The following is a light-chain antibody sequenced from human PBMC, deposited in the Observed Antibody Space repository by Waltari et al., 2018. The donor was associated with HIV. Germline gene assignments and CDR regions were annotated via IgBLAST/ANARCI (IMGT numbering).Light chain of an antibody. CDR1: QSVSSY. J-gene: IGKJ2*03. CDR2: DAS. V-gene: IGKV3-11*01. CDR3: QQRSNGPPWYS. Sequence: EIVLTQSPATLSLSPGERATLSYRASQSVSSYSAWYQQKPGQAPRLLIYDASNRATGTPARFSGRGSGTDFTLTISSLEPEDFAVYYCQQRSNGPPWYSFGQGTKLEIK.